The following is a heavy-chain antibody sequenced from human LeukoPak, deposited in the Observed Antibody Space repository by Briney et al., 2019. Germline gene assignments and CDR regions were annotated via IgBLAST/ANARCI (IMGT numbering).Heavy chain of an antibody. CDR1: GFSFSDAW. CDR2: IKSKTSGGTT. J-gene: IGHJ4*02. CDR3: TPPPD. Sequence: GGSLRLSCTAPGFSFSDAWMTWVRQAPGKGLEWVGRIKSKTSGGTTDYAAPVKGRFTISRDDSKNTIYLQMNSLKTEDTGVYYCTPPPDWGQGTLVTVSS. V-gene: IGHV3-15*01.